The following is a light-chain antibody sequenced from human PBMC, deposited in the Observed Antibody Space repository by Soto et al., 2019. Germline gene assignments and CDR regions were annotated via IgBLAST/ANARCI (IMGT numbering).Light chain of an antibody. CDR3: QHRRNWPSFT. CDR1: QSVSSY. CDR2: DAS. J-gene: IGKJ3*01. V-gene: IGKV3-11*01. Sequence: ENVLTQSPATLSLSPGERATLSCRASQSVSSYLAWYQQKPGQAPRLLIYDASSRATGIPARFSGSGSGTDFTLTISSLEPEDFAVYYCQHRRNWPSFTFGPGTKVDIK.